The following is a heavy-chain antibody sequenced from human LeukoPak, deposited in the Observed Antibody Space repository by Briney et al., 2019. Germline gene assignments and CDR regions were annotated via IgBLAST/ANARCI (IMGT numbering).Heavy chain of an antibody. Sequence: GASVKVSCKASGYTFTSYYMHWVRQAPGQGLEWMGIINPSGGSTSYAQKFQGRVTMTRDTSTSTVYMELSSLRSEDTAVYYCAGYDYDSTGYYVYCDFWPGGTLVSVST. CDR1: GYTFTSYY. CDR2: INPSGGST. CDR3: AGYDYDSTGYYVYCDF. V-gene: IGHV1-46*01. D-gene: IGHD3-22*01. J-gene: IGHJ4*02.